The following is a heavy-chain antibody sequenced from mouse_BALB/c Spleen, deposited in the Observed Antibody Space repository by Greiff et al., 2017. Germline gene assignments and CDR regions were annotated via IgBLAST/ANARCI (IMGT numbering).Heavy chain of an antibody. D-gene: IGHD1-1*02. Sequence: EVQLQESGPGLVKPSQSLSLTCSVTGYSITSGYYWNWIRQFPGNKREWMGYISYDGSNNYNPTLKNRISITRDTSKNQLFLKLNSVTTEATATYYCARAPGGIDYWGQGTTLTVSA. CDR1: GYSITSGYY. J-gene: IGHJ2*01. V-gene: IGHV3-6*02. CDR2: ISYDGSN. CDR3: ARAPGGIDY.